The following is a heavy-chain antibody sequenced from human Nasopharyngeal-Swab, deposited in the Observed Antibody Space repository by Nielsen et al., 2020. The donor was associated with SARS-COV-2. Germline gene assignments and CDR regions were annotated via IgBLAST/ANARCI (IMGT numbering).Heavy chain of an antibody. CDR2: INHSGST. CDR3: ARVSGIAARRSHFDY. Sequence: SETLSLTCTVSGGSVSSGSYYWSWIRQPPGKGLEWIGEINHSGSTNYNPSLKSRVTISVDTSKNQFSLKLSSVTAADTAVYYCARVSGIAARRSHFDYWGQGTLVTVSS. CDR1: GGSVSSGSYY. V-gene: IGHV4-39*07. D-gene: IGHD6-6*01. J-gene: IGHJ4*02.